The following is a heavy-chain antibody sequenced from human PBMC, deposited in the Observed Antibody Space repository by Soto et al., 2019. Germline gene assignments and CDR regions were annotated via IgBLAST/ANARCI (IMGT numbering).Heavy chain of an antibody. CDR1: GGSISSYY. J-gene: IGHJ6*02. V-gene: IGHV4-59*08. CDR2: VHHSWGS. Sequence: QVQLQESGPGLVKPSETLSLSCTVSGGSISSYYWSWFRQSPGKRMEWIGYVHHSWGSSYNPSLQSRVAISLETSRSQFSLKGTSVTATDTAVYYCARQGFGPLHGLVDVWGQGTTVTVSS. D-gene: IGHD3-10*01. CDR3: ARQGFGPLHGLVDV.